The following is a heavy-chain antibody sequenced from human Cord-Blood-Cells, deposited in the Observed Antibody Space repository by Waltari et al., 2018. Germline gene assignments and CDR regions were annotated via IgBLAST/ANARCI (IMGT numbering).Heavy chain of an antibody. V-gene: IGHV4-34*01. CDR3: ARGYSGSYYYYYYGMDV. D-gene: IGHD1-26*01. J-gene: IGHJ6*02. Sequence: QVQLQQWGAGLLKPSETLSRTCAVYGGSFSGYYWSWLRQPPGKGLEWIGEINHSGSTNYNPSLKSRVTISVDTSKNQFSLKLSSVTAADTAVYYCARGYSGSYYYYYYGMDVWGQGTTVTVSS. CDR1: GGSFSGYY. CDR2: INHSGST.